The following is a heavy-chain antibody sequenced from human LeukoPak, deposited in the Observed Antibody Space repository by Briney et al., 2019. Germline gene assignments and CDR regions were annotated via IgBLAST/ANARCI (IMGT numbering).Heavy chain of an antibody. V-gene: IGHV3-21*01. CDR1: GFTFSSYS. CDR3: ARGTVEIATISY. Sequence: PGGSLRLSCAASGFTFSSYSMNWVRQAPGKGLEWVSSISSSSGYIYYADSVKGRFTISRDNAKNSLYLQMNSLRAEDTAVYYCARGTVEIATISYWGQGTLVTVSS. CDR2: ISSSSGYI. J-gene: IGHJ4*02. D-gene: IGHD5-24*01.